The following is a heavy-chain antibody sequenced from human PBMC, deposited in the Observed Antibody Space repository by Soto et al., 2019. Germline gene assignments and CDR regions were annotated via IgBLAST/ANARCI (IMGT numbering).Heavy chain of an antibody. V-gene: IGHV4-30-4*08. CDR3: ARASPVVTDG. D-gene: IGHD5-18*01. CDR2: IYYSGST. J-gene: IGHJ6*02. CDR1: GRSISSGGYY. Sequence: SETLSLTCTVSGRSISSGGYYWSWIRQHPGKGLERIGYIYYSGSTYYNPSLKSRVTISVDTSKNQFSLKLSSVTVADTAVYYCARASPVVTDGWGQGTTVTVSS.